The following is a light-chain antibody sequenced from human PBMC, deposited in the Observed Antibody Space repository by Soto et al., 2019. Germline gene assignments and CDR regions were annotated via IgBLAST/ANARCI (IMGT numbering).Light chain of an antibody. Sequence: QSVLAQPASESGSPGQSVTISCTGTSSDVGAYDYVSWYQQHPGKAPKLMIYEINRRPSGVPDRFSGSKSGNTASLTVSGLQAEDEADYYCSSFAGSNNFPYVFGTGTKVTVL. J-gene: IGLJ1*01. CDR2: EIN. CDR1: SSDVGAYDY. CDR3: SSFAGSNNFPYV. V-gene: IGLV2-8*01.